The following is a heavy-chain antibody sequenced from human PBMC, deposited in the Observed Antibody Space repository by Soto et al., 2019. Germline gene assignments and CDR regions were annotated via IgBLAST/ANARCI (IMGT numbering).Heavy chain of an antibody. D-gene: IGHD1-1*01. CDR3: VRDGTKTLRDWFDP. V-gene: IGHV4-4*07. CDR1: GASISGFY. Sequence: SETLSLTCTVSGASISGFYWSWIRKSAGKGLEWIGRIYATRTTDYNPSLKSRVMMSVDTSKKQFSLKLRSVTAADTAVYYCVRDGTKTLRDWFDPWGQGISVTVSS. CDR2: IYATRTT. J-gene: IGHJ5*02.